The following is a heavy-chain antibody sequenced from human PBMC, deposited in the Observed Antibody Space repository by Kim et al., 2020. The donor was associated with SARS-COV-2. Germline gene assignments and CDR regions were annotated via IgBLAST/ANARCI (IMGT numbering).Heavy chain of an antibody. Sequence: QKFQGRVTITRDTSASTAYMELSSLRSEDTAVYYCARGMEVVPAARALSNWGQGTLVTVSS. V-gene: IGHV1-3*01. CDR3: ARGMEVVPAARALSN. D-gene: IGHD2-2*01. J-gene: IGHJ4*02.